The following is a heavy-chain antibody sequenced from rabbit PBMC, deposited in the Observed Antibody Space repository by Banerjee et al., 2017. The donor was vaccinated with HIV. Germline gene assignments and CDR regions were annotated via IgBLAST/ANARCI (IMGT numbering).Heavy chain of an antibody. J-gene: IGHJ4*01. D-gene: IGHD6-1*01. Sequence: QEQLEESGGDLVKPEGSLTLTCTASGFSFSSRYWICWVRQAPGKGLEWIACIWTGSGSTYYASWAKGRFTISKTSSTTVTLQMTGLTAADTATYFCARGDYIDGAAGYFNLWGQGTLVTVS. CDR3: ARGDYIDGAAGYFNL. CDR2: IWTGSGST. CDR1: GFSFSSRYW. V-gene: IGHV1S45*01.